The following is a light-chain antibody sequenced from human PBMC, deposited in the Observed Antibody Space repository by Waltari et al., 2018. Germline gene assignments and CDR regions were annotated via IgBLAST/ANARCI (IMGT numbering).Light chain of an antibody. CDR3: QQYNSWPPLT. Sequence: EIVMSQSPATLSVSPGERATLSCRASQSVSSNIAWYQQKPGQAPRLLIYAATTRVTDIPARFSGSGSGTEFTLSISSLQSEDFAVYYCQQYNSWPPLTFGGGTKVEIK. CDR1: QSVSSN. J-gene: IGKJ4*01. CDR2: AAT. V-gene: IGKV3-15*01.